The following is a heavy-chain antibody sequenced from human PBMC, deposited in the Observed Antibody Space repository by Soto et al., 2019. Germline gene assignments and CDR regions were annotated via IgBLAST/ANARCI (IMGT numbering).Heavy chain of an antibody. V-gene: IGHV3-48*01. CDR1: GFTFSSYN. D-gene: IGHD3-22*01. J-gene: IGHJ4*02. Sequence: GGSLRLSCAASGFTFSSYNMNWVRQAPGKGLEWVSYIGSYTGTIYYADSVKGRFTISRDNAENALYLQMNSLRAEDTAVYYCARDSSGYYPDYWGQGTLVTVSS. CDR2: IGSYTGTI. CDR3: ARDSSGYYPDY.